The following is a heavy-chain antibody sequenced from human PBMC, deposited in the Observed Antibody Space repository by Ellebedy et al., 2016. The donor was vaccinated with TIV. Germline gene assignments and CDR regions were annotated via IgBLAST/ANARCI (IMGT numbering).Heavy chain of an antibody. CDR2: TYYRSKWYN. J-gene: IGHJ4*02. CDR1: GDRVSSNSAA. D-gene: IGHD5-12*01. V-gene: IGHV6-1*01. CDR3: ARGATAADLGGFDY. Sequence: SETLSLTXALSGDRVSSNSAAWNWIRQSPSRGLEWLGRTYYRSKWYNDYAVSVNSRITINPDTSKNQFSLQLNSVTPEDTAVYYCARGATAADLGGFDYWGQGTLVTVSS.